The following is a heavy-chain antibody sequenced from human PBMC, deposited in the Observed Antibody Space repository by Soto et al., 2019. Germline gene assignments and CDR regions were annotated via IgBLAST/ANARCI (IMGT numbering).Heavy chain of an antibody. J-gene: IGHJ4*02. D-gene: IGHD5-12*01. V-gene: IGHV4-59*08. CDR2: IYYSGST. CDR3: ARKLGTGGYDYAIIDY. Sequence: SDTLSLTCTVSGGSLSSYYWSWIRQPPGKGLEWIGYIYYSGSTNYNPSLKSRVTISVDTSKNQFSLKLSSVTAADTAVYYCARKLGTGGYDYAIIDYWGQGTLVTAPQ. CDR1: GGSLSSYY.